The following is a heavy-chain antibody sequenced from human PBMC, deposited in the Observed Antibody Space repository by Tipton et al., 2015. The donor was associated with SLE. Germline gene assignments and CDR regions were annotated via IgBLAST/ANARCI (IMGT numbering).Heavy chain of an antibody. D-gene: IGHD3-10*01. V-gene: IGHV4-31*03. CDR1: GGSVSGGGHY. Sequence: TLSLTCTVSGGSVSGGGHYWTWIRQHPGKGLEWIGHIFYSGNTYYNPSLESRLTISVDTSKNQFSLRLTSVTAADTAVYYYATGGQNSHYSNSVSSVPYLWGQGSLVSVSS. J-gene: IGHJ5*02. CDR2: IFYSGNT. CDR3: ATGGQNSHYSNSVSSVPYL.